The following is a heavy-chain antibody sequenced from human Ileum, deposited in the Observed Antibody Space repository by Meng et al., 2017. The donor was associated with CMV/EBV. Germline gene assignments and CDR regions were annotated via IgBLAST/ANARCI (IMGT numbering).Heavy chain of an antibody. V-gene: IGHV3-30-3*02. D-gene: IGHD5-18*01. CDR2: ISFDGSQK. CDR1: GFTFSDYA. Sequence: GESLKISCAASGFTFSDYAIYWVRQAPGKGLDWVAIISFDGSQKYYADSVMGRFTISRDNSKNTLHLQMNSLRAEDTAVYYCAKSLVDTAMDLDEWSQETLVTVSS. J-gene: IGHJ4*02. CDR3: AKSLVDTAMDLDE.